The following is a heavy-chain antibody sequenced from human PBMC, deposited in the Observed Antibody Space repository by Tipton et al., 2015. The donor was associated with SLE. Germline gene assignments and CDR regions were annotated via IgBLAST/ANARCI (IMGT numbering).Heavy chain of an antibody. CDR3: ARDTVGWYSGAFDI. D-gene: IGHD4-23*01. CDR2: IYYSGST. J-gene: IGHJ3*02. V-gene: IGHV4-59*11. Sequence: LRLSCTVSGGSICCHYWSWIRQPPGKGLEWIGYIYYSGSTNYNPSPKSRVTISVDTSKNQFSLKLSSVTAADTAVYYCARDTVGWYSGAFDIWGQGTMVTVSS. CDR1: GGSICCHY.